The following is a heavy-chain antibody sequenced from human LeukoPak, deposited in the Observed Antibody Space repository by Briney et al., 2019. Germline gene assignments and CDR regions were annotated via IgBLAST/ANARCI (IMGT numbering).Heavy chain of an antibody. J-gene: IGHJ4*02. V-gene: IGHV3-21*01. CDR2: ISSSSSYI. CDR3: ARALEPRGDFGFDY. D-gene: IGHD4-17*01. Sequence: GGSLRLSCAASGFTFSSYTMNWVRQAPGKGLEWVSSISSSSSYIFYADSVKGRFTISRDNAKNSLYLQMNSLRAEDTAVYYCARALEPRGDFGFDYWGQGTLVTVSS. CDR1: GFTFSSYT.